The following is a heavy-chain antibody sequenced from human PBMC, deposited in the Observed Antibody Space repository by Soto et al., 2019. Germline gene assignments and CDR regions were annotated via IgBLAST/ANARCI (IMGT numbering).Heavy chain of an antibody. V-gene: IGHV4-59*01. Sequence: SETLSLTCTVSGGSISSYYWSWIRQPPGKGLEWIGDIYYSGSTNYNPSLKSRVTISVDTSKNQFSLKLSSVTAADTAVYYCARTGDSLNYYYGMDVWGQGTTVTVSS. CDR1: GGSISSYY. CDR3: ARTGDSLNYYYGMDV. CDR2: IYYSGST. D-gene: IGHD7-27*01. J-gene: IGHJ6*02.